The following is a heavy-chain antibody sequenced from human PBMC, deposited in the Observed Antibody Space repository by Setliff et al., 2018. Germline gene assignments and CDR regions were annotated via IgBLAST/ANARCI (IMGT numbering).Heavy chain of an antibody. J-gene: IGHJ4*02. Sequence: PSETLSLTCSVSGASISSYYWSWIRQPPGKGLEWIGYIYTSGTTKYNPSLKSRVTISIDTSKSQFSLNLSSVTAADTAVYYCARIAYGSGSYYFDYWGLGTLVTVSS. CDR1: GASISSYY. V-gene: IGHV4-4*08. D-gene: IGHD3-10*01. CDR3: ARIAYGSGSYYFDY. CDR2: IYTSGTT.